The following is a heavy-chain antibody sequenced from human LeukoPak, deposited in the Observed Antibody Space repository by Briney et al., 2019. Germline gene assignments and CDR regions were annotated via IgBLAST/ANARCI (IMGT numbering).Heavy chain of an antibody. CDR3: AKETEPVPAAPWSFDY. CDR1: GFTFSSYG. V-gene: IGHV3-30*18. Sequence: AGGSLRLSCAASGFTFSSYGMHWVRQAPGKGLEWVAVISYDGSNKYYADSVKGRFTISRDNSKNTLYLQMNSLRAEDTAVYYCAKETEPVPAAPWSFDYWGQGTLVTVSS. D-gene: IGHD2-2*01. J-gene: IGHJ4*02. CDR2: ISYDGSNK.